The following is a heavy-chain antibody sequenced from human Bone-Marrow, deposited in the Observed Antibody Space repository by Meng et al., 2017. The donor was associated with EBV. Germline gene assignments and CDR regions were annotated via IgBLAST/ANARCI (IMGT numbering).Heavy chain of an antibody. J-gene: IGHJ4*02. V-gene: IGHV1-69*01. CDR1: GGSFRSDA. D-gene: IGHD3-10*01. CDR3: AGESGRGFTPDY. Sequence: QWKLVQSWLEVKKPGSSVKVSCKTSGGSFRSDAISWVRQAPGQGLEWMGVLIPMSDAPHYAQKFQGRVTITADESTSTHYMDLSGLRSEDTAVYYCAGESGRGFTPDYWGQGTLVTVSS. CDR2: LIPMSDAP.